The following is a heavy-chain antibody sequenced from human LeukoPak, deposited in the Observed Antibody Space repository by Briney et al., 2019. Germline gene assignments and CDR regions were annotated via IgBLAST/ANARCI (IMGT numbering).Heavy chain of an antibody. CDR1: GGSINSYY. J-gene: IGHJ4*02. Sequence: SETLSLTCTVSGGSINSYYWSWIRQPPGKGLEWIGYIYYSGCTNYNPSLKSRVTISVDTSKNQFSLKLSSVTAADTAVYYCARGVGDYYDSSGYLSLDYWGQGTLVTVSS. V-gene: IGHV4-59*12. CDR3: ARGVGDYYDSSGYLSLDY. CDR2: IYYSGCT. D-gene: IGHD3-22*01.